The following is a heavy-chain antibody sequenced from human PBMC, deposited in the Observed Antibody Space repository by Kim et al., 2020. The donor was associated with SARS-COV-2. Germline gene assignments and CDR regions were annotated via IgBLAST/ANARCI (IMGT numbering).Heavy chain of an antibody. J-gene: IGHJ4*02. V-gene: IGHV3-23*01. Sequence: YADSVKGRFTSSRDNSKNTLYLQMNSLRAEDTAVYYCAKDGWNYFYFDYWGQGTLVTVSS. D-gene: IGHD1-7*01. CDR3: AKDGWNYFYFDY.